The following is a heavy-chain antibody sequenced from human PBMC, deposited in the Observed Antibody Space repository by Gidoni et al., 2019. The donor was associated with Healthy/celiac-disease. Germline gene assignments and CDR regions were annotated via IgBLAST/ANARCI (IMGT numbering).Heavy chain of an antibody. V-gene: IGHV3-30-3*01. CDR2: ISYDESNK. CDR1: GFTSSSYA. Sequence: QVQPVESGGGVAQPGRSLRLSCAAAGFTSSSYAMHWVHQAPGKGLEWVAVISYDESNKYYADAVKGRFTISRDNSTNTLYQQMDSLRAEDTAVDYCAREKEGYYYDSSGYSRMGFDYWGQGTLVTVSS. D-gene: IGHD3-22*01. J-gene: IGHJ4*02. CDR3: AREKEGYYYDSSGYSRMGFDY.